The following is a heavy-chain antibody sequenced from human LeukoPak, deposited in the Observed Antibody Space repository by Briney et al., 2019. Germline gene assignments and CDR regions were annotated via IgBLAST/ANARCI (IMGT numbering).Heavy chain of an antibody. J-gene: IGHJ4*02. CDR3: ARQPGIAAAGEAG. CDR2: IYYSGST. V-gene: IGHV4-39*01. Sequence: SETLSLTCTVSGGSISSSSYYWGWIRQPPGKGLEWIGSIYYSGSTYYNPSLKSRVTISVDTSKNQFSLKLGSVTAADTAVYYCARQPGIAAAGEAGWGQGTLVTVSS. D-gene: IGHD6-13*01. CDR1: GGSISSSSYY.